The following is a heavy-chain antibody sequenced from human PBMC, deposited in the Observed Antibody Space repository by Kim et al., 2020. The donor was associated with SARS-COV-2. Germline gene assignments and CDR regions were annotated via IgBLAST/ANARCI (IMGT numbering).Heavy chain of an antibody. CDR2: IKQDGSEK. Sequence: GGSLRLSFAASGFTFSSYWMSWVRQAPGKGLEWVANIKQDGSEKYYVDSVKGRFTISRDNAKNSLYLQMNSLRAEDTAVYYCARDRSSGSINWFDPWGQGTLVTVSS. CDR1: GFTFSSYW. J-gene: IGHJ5*02. V-gene: IGHV3-7*03. CDR3: ARDRSSGSINWFDP. D-gene: IGHD3-10*01.